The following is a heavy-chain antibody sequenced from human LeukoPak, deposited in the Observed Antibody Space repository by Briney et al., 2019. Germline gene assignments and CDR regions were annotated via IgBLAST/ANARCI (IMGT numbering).Heavy chain of an antibody. J-gene: IGHJ4*02. Sequence: GGSLRLSCAASGFTFSSYSMNWVRQAPGKGLEWVSSISSSSSYIYYADSVKGRFTISRDNAKNSLYMKMNSLRAEDTAVYYCARDTGHTYGMVYRGQGTLVTVSS. V-gene: IGHV3-21*01. D-gene: IGHD5-18*01. CDR2: ISSSSSYI. CDR3: ARDTGHTYGMVY. CDR1: GFTFSSYS.